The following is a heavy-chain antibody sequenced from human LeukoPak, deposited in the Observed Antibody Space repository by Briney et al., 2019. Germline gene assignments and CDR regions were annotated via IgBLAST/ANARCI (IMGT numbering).Heavy chain of an antibody. V-gene: IGHV3-30-3*02. CDR3: AKTLPTKVVVAATGGYDAFDI. CDR2: ISYDGSNK. CDR1: GFTFSSYA. Sequence: PGRSLRLSCAASGFTFSSYAMHWVRQAPGKGLEWVAVISYDGSNKYYADSVKGRFTISRDNSKNTLYLQMNSLRAEDTAVYYCAKTLPTKVVVAATGGYDAFDIWGQGTMVTVSS. J-gene: IGHJ3*02. D-gene: IGHD2-15*01.